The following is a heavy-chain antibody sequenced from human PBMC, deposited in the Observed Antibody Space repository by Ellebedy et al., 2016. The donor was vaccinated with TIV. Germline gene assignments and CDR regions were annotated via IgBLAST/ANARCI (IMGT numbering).Heavy chain of an antibody. J-gene: IGHJ3*02. CDR1: GASINSYS. D-gene: IGHD2-2*01. CDR3: ARSSAVPGDYDAFDI. V-gene: IGHV4-59*08. CDR2: VYNGGAT. Sequence: SETLSLTCTVSGASINSYSCSWIRQAPGKGLEWVGYVYNGGATNYNPSLKRRVTMSVDTSKKQFSLKLSSVTAADTAVYYCARSSAVPGDYDAFDIWGQGTLVTVSS.